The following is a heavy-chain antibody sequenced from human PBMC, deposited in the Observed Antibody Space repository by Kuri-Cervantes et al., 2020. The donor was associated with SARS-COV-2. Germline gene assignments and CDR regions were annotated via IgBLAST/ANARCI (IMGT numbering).Heavy chain of an antibody. D-gene: IGHD3-10*01. J-gene: IGHJ6*03. CDR2: SNTGNGNT. Sequence: ASVKVSCKASGHTFTKCAIHWVRQAPGQKLEWTGWSNTGNGNTEYSQEFQGRVTITRDTSANPAYMELSSLRSEDTAVYYCARVGWGRGCGEKDYYYYYMDVWGKGTTVTVSS. CDR1: GHTFTKCA. V-gene: IGHV1-3*02. CDR3: ARVGWGRGCGEKDYYYYYMDV.